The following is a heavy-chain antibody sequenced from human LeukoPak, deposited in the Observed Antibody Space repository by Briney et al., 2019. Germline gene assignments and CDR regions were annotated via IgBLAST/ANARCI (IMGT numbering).Heavy chain of an antibody. CDR2: IYSGGST. V-gene: IGHV3-53*01. CDR3: ARAARGYYYMDV. J-gene: IGHJ6*03. Sequence: GGSLRLSCAASGFTFSSNYMSWVPQAPGKGLEWVSVIYSGGSTYYADSVKGRFTISRDNSKNTLYLQMNSLRAEDTAVYYCARAARGYYYMDVWGKGTTVTVS. D-gene: IGHD3-10*01. CDR1: GFTFSSNY.